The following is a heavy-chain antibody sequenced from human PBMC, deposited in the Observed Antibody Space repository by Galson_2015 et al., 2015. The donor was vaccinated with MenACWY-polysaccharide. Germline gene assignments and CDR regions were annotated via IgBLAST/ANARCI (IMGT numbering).Heavy chain of an antibody. CDR3: AKETTRPSYYDSSGYYLGAFDI. CDR2: ISGSGGST. V-gene: IGHV3-23*01. D-gene: IGHD3-22*01. J-gene: IGHJ3*02. Sequence: SLRLSCAASGFTFSSYAMSWVRQAPGKGLEWVSAISGSGGSTYYADSVKGRFTISRDNSKNTLYLQMNSLRAEDTAVYYCAKETTRPSYYDSSGYYLGAFDIWGQGTMVTVSS. CDR1: GFTFSSYA.